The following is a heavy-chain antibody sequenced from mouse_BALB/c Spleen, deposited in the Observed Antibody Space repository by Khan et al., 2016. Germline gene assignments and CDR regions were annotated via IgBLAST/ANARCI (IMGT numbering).Heavy chain of an antibody. CDR1: GDSITSGY. CDR2: ISYSGST. J-gene: IGHJ2*01. Sequence: EVKLLESGPSLVKTSQTLSLTCSVTGDSITSGYWNWIRKFPGNKLEYMGYISYSGSTYYNPSLKSRISITRDTSKSQYYLQLNSVTTEDTATYXCAGYYGHFFDYWGQGTTLTVSS. CDR3: AGYYGHFFDY. D-gene: IGHD1-1*02. V-gene: IGHV3-8*02.